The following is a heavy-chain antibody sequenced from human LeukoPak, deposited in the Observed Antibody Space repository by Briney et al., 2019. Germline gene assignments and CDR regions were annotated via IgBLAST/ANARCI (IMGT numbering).Heavy chain of an antibody. V-gene: IGHV3-33*01. J-gene: IGHJ6*02. CDR1: GFILNDYG. Sequence: GGSLRLSCAASGFILNDYGMHWVRQAPGKGLEWVADIWFDKNQHFADSVKGRFAISRDNSKNTVYLQINSLRAEDTAVYYCARDRHCVNGVCHSPPGMDVWGQGTTVTVFS. CDR2: IWFDKNQ. D-gene: IGHD2-8*01. CDR3: ARDRHCVNGVCHSPPGMDV.